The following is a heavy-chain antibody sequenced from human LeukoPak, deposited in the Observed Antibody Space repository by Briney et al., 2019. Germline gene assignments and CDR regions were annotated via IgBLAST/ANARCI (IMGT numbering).Heavy chain of an antibody. CDR2: IYSGGST. D-gene: IGHD2-2*02. CDR3: ARVTAHCSSISCYSQPPAEYFQH. CDR1: GFTVSSNY. Sequence: PGGSLRLSCAASGFTVSSNYMSWVRQAPGKGLEWVSVIYSGGSTYYADSVKGRFTISRDNSKNTLYLQMNSLRAEDTAVYYCARVTAHCSSISCYSQPPAEYFQHWGQGTLVTVSS. V-gene: IGHV3-53*01. J-gene: IGHJ1*01.